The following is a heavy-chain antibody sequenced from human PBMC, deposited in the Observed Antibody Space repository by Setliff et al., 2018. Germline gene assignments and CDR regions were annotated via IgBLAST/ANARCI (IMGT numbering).Heavy chain of an antibody. D-gene: IGHD6-19*01. Sequence: ASVKVSCKASGYIFAGYYMHWVRQTPGQGLEWMGWVSTYNGDTNYAQKFRGRVTMTTDISTSTVYMELRTLRSDDTAVYYCARRPIALAGYRKGAFDIWGQGTMVTVS. CDR3: ARRPIALAGYRKGAFDI. CDR1: GYIFAGYY. CDR2: VSTYNGDT. J-gene: IGHJ3*02. V-gene: IGHV1-18*01.